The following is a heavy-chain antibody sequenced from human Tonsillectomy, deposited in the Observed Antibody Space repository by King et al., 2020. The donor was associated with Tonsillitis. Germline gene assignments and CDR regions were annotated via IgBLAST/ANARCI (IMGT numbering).Heavy chain of an antibody. V-gene: IGHV4-59*01. CDR3: ARANYYYYGMDV. Sequence: VQLQESGPGLVKPSETLSLTCTVSGGSISSYYWSWIRQPPGKGLEWIGYIYYSGSTNYNPSLKSRVTISVDTSKNQFSLKLSSVTAADTAVYYCARANYYYYGMDVWGQGTTVTVSS. CDR1: GGSISSYY. J-gene: IGHJ6*02. CDR2: IYYSGST.